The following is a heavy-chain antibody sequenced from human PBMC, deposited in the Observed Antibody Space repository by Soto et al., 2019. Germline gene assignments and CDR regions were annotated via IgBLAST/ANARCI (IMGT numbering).Heavy chain of an antibody. V-gene: IGHV2-5*02. D-gene: IGHD3-10*01. J-gene: IGHJ6*02. CDR3: VRNWRYYGGDYYYGMDA. Sequence: ITLKESGPTLVKPTQTLTLTCTFSGFSLNTGGVGVGWVRQPRGKAMEWLALIYWDDDERYRPSLRSRLNNTKDTINHQVVLKMTNMDPEDTATYYCVRNWRYYGGDYYYGMDAWGQGTTVTVSS. CDR1: GFSLNTGGVG. CDR2: IYWDDDE.